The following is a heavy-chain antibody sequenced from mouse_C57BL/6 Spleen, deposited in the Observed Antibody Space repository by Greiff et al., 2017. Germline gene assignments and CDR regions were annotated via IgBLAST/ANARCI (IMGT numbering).Heavy chain of an antibody. Sequence: DVKLVESGEGLVKPGGSLKLSCAASGFTFSSYAMSWVRQTPETRLAWVAYISSGGDYIYYADTVKGRFTISRDNARNTLYLQMSSLKSEDTAMXYCTRDPHYYGSSYYFDYWGQGTTLTVSS. D-gene: IGHD1-1*01. CDR3: TRDPHYYGSSYYFDY. CDR2: ISSGGDYI. J-gene: IGHJ2*01. CDR1: GFTFSSYA. V-gene: IGHV5-9-1*02.